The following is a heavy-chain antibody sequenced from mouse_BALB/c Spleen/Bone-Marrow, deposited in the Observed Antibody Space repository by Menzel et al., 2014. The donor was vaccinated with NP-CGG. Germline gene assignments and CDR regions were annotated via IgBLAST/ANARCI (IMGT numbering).Heavy chain of an antibody. CDR2: IYPGDGDT. CDR1: GYAFSSYW. J-gene: IGHJ4*01. V-gene: IGHV1-80*01. Sequence: VQLQQSGAELVRPGSSVKISCKASGYAFSSYWMNWVKQRPGQGLEGIGQIYPGDGDTNYNGKFKGKATLTADKSSSTAYMQLSSLTSEDSAVYFCARGDGNYPFYAMDYWGQGTSVTVSS. CDR3: ARGDGNYPFYAMDY. D-gene: IGHD2-1*01.